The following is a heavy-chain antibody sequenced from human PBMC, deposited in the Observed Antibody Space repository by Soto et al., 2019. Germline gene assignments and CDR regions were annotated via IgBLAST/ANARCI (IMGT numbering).Heavy chain of an antibody. D-gene: IGHD2-8*01. CDR3: ARAFCTNGVCYYFFDY. Sequence: GGSLRLSCAASGFTFGTYAMHWVRQAPGKGPEWVAVIYYDGSNRYYGDAVKGRFTISRDNSKSTLYLQMSSLRAEDTAAYYCARAFCTNGVCYYFFDYWGHGTLVTVSS. CDR1: GFTFGTYA. V-gene: IGHV3-33*01. J-gene: IGHJ4*01. CDR2: IYYDGSNR.